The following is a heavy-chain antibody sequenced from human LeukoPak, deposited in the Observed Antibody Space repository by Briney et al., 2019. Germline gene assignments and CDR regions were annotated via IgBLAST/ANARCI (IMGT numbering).Heavy chain of an antibody. CDR3: ARDLYCSRTSCYAPFDY. CDR2: ISSNGDST. V-gene: IGHV3-64*01. D-gene: IGHD2-2*01. CDR1: GFTFSSYA. Sequence: PGGSLRLSCAASGFTFSSYAMHWVRQAPGKGLEYVSAISSNGDSTYYANSVKGRFTISRDNSKSTLYLQMGSLRPEDTAVYYCARDLYCSRTSCYAPFDYWGQGTLVTVSS. J-gene: IGHJ4*02.